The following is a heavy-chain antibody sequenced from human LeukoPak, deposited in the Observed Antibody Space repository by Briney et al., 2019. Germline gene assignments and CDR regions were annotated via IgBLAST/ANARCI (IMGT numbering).Heavy chain of an antibody. CDR1: GYTFTGYY. D-gene: IGHD3-10*01. J-gene: IGHJ3*02. Sequence: GASVKVSCKASGYTFTGYYIHWVRQAPGQGLEWMGWINPNSGGTNYAQKFQGRVTMTRDTSISTAYMELSRLRSDDTAVYYCARESRRLVRGSGDAFDIWGQGTMVTVSS. V-gene: IGHV1-2*02. CDR2: INPNSGGT. CDR3: ARESRRLVRGSGDAFDI.